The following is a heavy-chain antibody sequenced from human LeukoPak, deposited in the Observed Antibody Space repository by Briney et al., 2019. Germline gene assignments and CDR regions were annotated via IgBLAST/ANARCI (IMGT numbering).Heavy chain of an antibody. J-gene: IGHJ4*02. CDR2: IYSSGST. CDR3: ARVSRFCSGDSCYSYFDY. Sequence: KPSGALSLTCPVSGGSISWYYWGWIREAAGEGLGWIWGIYSSGSTNYNPSLKSRTTVSVDTSKNQFSLKLSSVTAADTAVYYCARVSRFCSGDSCYSYFDYWGQGTLVTVSS. D-gene: IGHD2-15*01. CDR1: GGSISWYY. V-gene: IGHV4-4*07.